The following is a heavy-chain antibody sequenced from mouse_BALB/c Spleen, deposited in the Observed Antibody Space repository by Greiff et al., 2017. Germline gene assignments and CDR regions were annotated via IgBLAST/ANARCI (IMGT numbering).Heavy chain of an antibody. J-gene: IGHJ3*01. CDR1: GYTFTDYN. CDR2: IYPYNGGT. CDR3: ASKDYGNYGWFAY. Sequence: VQLQQSGPELVKPGASVKISCKASGYTFTDYNMHWVKQSHGKSLEWIGYIYPYNGGTGYNQKFKSKATLTVDNSSSTAYMELRSLTSEDSAVYYCASKDYGNYGWFAYWGQGTLVTVSA. V-gene: IGHV1S29*02. D-gene: IGHD2-1*01.